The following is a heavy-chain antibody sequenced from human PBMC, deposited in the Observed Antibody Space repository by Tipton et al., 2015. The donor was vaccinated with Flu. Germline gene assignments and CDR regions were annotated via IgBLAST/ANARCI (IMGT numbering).Heavy chain of an antibody. V-gene: IGHV4-61*02. CDR3: AGWSDYVWGDYRTFAY. CDR1: GGSIRSGSYY. D-gene: IGHD3-16*02. Sequence: TLSLTCTVSGGSIRSGSYYWTWIRQPAGKGLEWIGRAHTTGSTDYNPSLRSRVTISVDTSKNQFSLKLSSVTAADTAVYYCAGWSDYVWGDYRTFAYWGQGTLVTVAP. J-gene: IGHJ4*02. CDR2: AHTTGST.